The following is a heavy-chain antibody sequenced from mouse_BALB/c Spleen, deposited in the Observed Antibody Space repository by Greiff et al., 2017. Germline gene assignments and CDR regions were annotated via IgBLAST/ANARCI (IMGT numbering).Heavy chain of an antibody. CDR3: ARRGYGSSQYYFDY. D-gene: IGHD1-1*01. V-gene: IGHV1S56*01. J-gene: IGHJ2*01. CDR1: GYTFTSYY. Sequence: QVQLQQSGPELVKPGASVKMSCKASGYTFTSYYIHWVKQRPGQGLEWIGWIYPGDGSTKYNEKFKGKTTLTADKSSSTAYMLLSSLTSEDSAIYFCARRGYGSSQYYFDYWGQGTTLTVSS. CDR2: IYPGDGST.